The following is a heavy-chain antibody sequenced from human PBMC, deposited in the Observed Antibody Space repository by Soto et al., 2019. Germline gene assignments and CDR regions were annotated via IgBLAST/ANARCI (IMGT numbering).Heavy chain of an antibody. CDR3: ARGNLWPAAMSDGMDV. J-gene: IGHJ6*02. Sequence: PSETLSLTCAVSGGSISSGGYSWSWIRQPPGKGLEWIGYIYHSGSTYYNPSLKSRVTISVDRSKNQFSLKLSSVTAADTAVYYCARGNLWPAAMSDGMDVWGQGTTVTVSS. CDR2: IYHSGST. D-gene: IGHD2-2*01. CDR1: GGSISSGGYS. V-gene: IGHV4-30-2*01.